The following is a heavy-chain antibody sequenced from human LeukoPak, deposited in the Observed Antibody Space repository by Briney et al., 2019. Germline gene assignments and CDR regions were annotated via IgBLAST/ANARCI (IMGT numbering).Heavy chain of an antibody. CDR3: ATGHYYGSGSYHWYFDL. V-gene: IGHV4-61*02. Sequence: SETLSLTCTVSGGSISSGNYFWNWIRQPAGKGLEWIGRIYSSGDTNYNPSLKSRVTISVDTSSNQFSLKLSSVTAADTAVYYCATGHYYGSGSYHWYFDLWGRGTLVTVSS. CDR2: IYSSGDT. J-gene: IGHJ2*01. CDR1: GGSISSGNYF. D-gene: IGHD3-10*01.